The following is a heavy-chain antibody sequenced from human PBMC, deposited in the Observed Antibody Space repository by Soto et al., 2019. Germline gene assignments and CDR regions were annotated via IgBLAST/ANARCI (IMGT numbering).Heavy chain of an antibody. V-gene: IGHV1-69*06. CDR3: ARAAKRYFDS. CDR2: IVPILGPA. CDR1: GGTFNTFA. Sequence: QVQLVQSGAEVKKPGSSVNVSCKASGGTFNTFAISWVRQAPGQGLEYLGGIVPILGPAFYTQRFQGRVTITADKATNTPYLELTSLSSKDTAVYYCARAAKRYFDSWGAGTQVTVSS. J-gene: IGHJ4*02.